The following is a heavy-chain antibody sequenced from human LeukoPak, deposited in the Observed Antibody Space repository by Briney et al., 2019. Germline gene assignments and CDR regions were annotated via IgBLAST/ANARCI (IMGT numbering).Heavy chain of an antibody. CDR1: GFTFSSYG. CDR3: ATMTDYGDSPGDY. D-gene: IGHD4-17*01. CDR2: ISYDGSNK. Sequence: GGSLRLSCAASGFTFSSYGMHWVRQAPGKGLEWVAVISYDGSNKYYADSVKGRFTISRDNSKNTLYLQMNSLRAEDTAVYYCATMTDYGDSPGDYWGQGTLVTVSS. V-gene: IGHV3-30*03. J-gene: IGHJ4*02.